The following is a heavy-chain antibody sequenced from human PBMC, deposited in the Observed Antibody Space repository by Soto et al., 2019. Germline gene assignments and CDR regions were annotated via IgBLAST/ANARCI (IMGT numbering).Heavy chain of an antibody. CDR3: ARFKGCSGGSCYPYFDY. J-gene: IGHJ4*02. CDR2: MSYDGSNK. D-gene: IGHD2-15*01. CDR1: GFTFSSYA. Sequence: QVQLVESGGGVVQPGRSLRLSCAASGFTFSSYAMHWVRQAPGKGLEWVAVMSYDGSNKYYADSVKGRFTISRDNSKNTLYLQMNSLRAEDTAVYYCARFKGCSGGSCYPYFDYWGQGTLVTLSS. V-gene: IGHV3-30-3*01.